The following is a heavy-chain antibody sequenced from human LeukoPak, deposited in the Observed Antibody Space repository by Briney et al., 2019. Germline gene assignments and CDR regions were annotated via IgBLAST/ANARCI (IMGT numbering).Heavy chain of an antibody. CDR1: GFTFSDST. J-gene: IGHJ6*02. D-gene: IGHD3-3*01. CDR2: ISSNGGST. CDR3: VKDQCFGVVPTQGMDV. V-gene: IGHV3-64D*09. Sequence: GGSLRLSCAASGFTFSDSTMHWVRQAPGEGLEYVSAISSNGGSTYYADSVKGRFTISRDNSKNTLYLQMSSLRAEDTAVYYCVKDQCFGVVPTQGMDVWGQGTTVTVSS.